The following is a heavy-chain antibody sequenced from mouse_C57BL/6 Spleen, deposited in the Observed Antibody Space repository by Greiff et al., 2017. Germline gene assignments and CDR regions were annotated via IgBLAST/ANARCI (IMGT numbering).Heavy chain of an antibody. Sequence: EVQLQQSGAELVKPGASVKLSCTASGYTFTDYYMNWVKQSPGKSLEWIGDISPNNGGTNYNQTFKGQATFTVDKSSSTAYMELRSLTSEDSAAYYCARFYYGYYRGYWGQGTTLTVSS. D-gene: IGHD2-1*01. V-gene: IGHV1-26*01. CDR2: ISPNNGGT. CDR3: ARFYYGYYRGY. CDR1: GYTFTDYY. J-gene: IGHJ2*01.